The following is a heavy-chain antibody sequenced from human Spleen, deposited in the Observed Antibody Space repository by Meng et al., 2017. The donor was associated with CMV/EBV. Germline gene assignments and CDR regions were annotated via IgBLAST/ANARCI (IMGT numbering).Heavy chain of an antibody. V-gene: IGHV4-34*01. CDR3: ARGGIGGSDV. CDR1: GFTFSDYY. Sequence: ESLKISCAASGFTFSDYYMSWIRQPPGKGLEWIGEINHSGSTNYNPSLKSRVTMSVDTSKKTFSLKLTSVTAADTAVYYCARGGIGGSDVWGQGTRVTVSS. J-gene: IGHJ6*02. CDR2: INHSGST.